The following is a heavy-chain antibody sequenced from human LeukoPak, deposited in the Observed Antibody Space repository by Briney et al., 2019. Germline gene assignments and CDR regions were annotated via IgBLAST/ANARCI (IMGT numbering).Heavy chain of an antibody. Sequence: ASVKVSCKASGYTLSEYGISWVRQATGQGLEWVGWITTYTGNRKYAEKFQGRVTMTTDTSTSTYYMEMRSVRSDDTSIYYCARDCSNGVCFPRDYWGQGTQLTVST. D-gene: IGHD2-8*01. CDR1: GYTLSEYG. J-gene: IGHJ4*02. CDR2: ITTYTGNR. V-gene: IGHV1-18*01. CDR3: ARDCSNGVCFPRDY.